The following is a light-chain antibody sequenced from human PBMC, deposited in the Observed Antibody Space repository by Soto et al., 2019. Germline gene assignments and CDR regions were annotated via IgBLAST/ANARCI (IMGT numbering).Light chain of an antibody. CDR1: QSVLYIPTNKNY. J-gene: IGKJ4*01. V-gene: IGKV4-1*01. CDR3: QQYFTTPRLG. Sequence: DILMTQSPDSLAVSLGERATINCKSSQSVLYIPTNKNYLAWYQQKPGQPPKLLIYWASTRELGVPDRFSGSGSGTEFTLTISSLRAEDVAIYYCQQYFTTPRLGFGGGTKVEIK. CDR2: WAS.